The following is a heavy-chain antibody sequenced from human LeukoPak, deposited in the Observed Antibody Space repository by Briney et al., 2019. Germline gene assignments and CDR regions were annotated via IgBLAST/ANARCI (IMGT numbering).Heavy chain of an antibody. CDR3: ARGPEGYCSGGSCHRWFDP. V-gene: IGHV1-2*02. CDR2: INPNSGGT. Sequence: GASVKVSCKASGYTFTGYCMHWVRQAPGQGLEWMGWINPNSGGTNYAQKFQGRVTMTRDTSISTAYMELSRLRSDDTAVYYCARGPEGYCSGGSCHRWFDPWGQGTLVTVSS. D-gene: IGHD2-15*01. J-gene: IGHJ5*02. CDR1: GYTFTGYC.